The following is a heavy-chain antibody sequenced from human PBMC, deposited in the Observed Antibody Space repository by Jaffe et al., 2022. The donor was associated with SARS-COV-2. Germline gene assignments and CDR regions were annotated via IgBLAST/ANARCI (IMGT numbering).Heavy chain of an antibody. V-gene: IGHV3-30*04. CDR1: GFTFSSYA. D-gene: IGHD1-7*01. CDR2: ISYDGSNK. J-gene: IGHJ4*02. CDR3: NYLDSSIGY. Sequence: QVQLVESGGGVVQPGRSLRLSCAASGFTFSSYAMHWVRQAPGKGLEWVAVISYDGSNKYYADSVKGRFTISRDNSKNTLYLQMNSLRAEDTAVYYCNYLDSSIGYWGQGTLVTVSS.